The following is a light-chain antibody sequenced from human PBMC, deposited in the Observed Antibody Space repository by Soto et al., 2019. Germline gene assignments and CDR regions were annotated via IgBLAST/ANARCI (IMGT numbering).Light chain of an antibody. J-gene: IGKJ4*01. Sequence: DIQLTQSPSVLSGNVGERGTITCLACQALSNYLAWYQQKPGKAPDLLIYSASTLPSGVPSRFSGSGSETEFSLTIRALQPEDFATYYCQQLSRYPLNFGGGTKVDI. CDR1: QALSNY. CDR3: QQLSRYPLN. V-gene: IGKV1-9*01. CDR2: SAS.